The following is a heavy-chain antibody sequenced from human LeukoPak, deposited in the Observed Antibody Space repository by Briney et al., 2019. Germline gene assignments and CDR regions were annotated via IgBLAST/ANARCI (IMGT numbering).Heavy chain of an antibody. CDR3: ARWGLITKGAFDI. J-gene: IGHJ3*02. CDR2: ISYDGSNK. V-gene: IGHV3-30*04. CDR1: GFTFSSYA. Sequence: GGSLRLSCAASGFTFSSYAMHWVRQAPGKGLEWVAVISYDGSNKYYADSVKGRFTISRDNSKNTLYLQMNSLRAEDTAVYYCARWGLITKGAFDIWGQGTMVTVSS. D-gene: IGHD3-10*01.